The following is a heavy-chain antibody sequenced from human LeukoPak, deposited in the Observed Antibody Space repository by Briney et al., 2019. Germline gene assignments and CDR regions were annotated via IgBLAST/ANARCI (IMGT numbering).Heavy chain of an antibody. CDR3: AKYYHSGSLDY. J-gene: IGHJ4*02. D-gene: IGHD3-10*01. V-gene: IGHV4-4*02. Sequence: SGTLSLTCAVSGYSISSSNWWSWVRQPPGKGLQWIGEIYPGGSTNYNPSLKSRVTISIDKSKNQFSLRLSSVTAADTAVYYCAKYYHSGSLDYWGQGTLVTVSS. CDR1: GYSISSSNW. CDR2: IYPGGST.